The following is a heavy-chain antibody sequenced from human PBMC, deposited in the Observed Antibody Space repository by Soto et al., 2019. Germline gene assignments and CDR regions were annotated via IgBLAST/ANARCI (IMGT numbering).Heavy chain of an antibody. CDR2: SSNSGTFS. J-gene: IGHJ4*02. V-gene: IGHV3-11*03. Sequence: GGSLRLSCEGSGFTFSDYYISWIRQAPGKGLEWISYSSNSGTFSRYADSVKGRFSISRDNTKNLLYLQMNSLRAEDTALYYWARRDSGGFYRFFDSWGQGTLVTVSS. CDR1: GFTFSDYY. CDR3: ARRDSGGFYRFFDS. D-gene: IGHD2-15*01.